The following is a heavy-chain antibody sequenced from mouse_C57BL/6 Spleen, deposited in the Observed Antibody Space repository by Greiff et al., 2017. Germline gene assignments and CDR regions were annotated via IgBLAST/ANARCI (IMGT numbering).Heavy chain of an antibody. CDR2: IYPRSGNT. CDR3: ARGNGSTLFDD. V-gene: IGHV1-81*01. CDR1: GYTFTRYA. Sequence: QVQLQQSGAELARPGASVKLSCKASGYTFTRYAIRWVKQRTGQGLEWIGYIYPRSGNTYYNEQFKGKATLTADKSSSTAYMELRSLTDEDSVVYFCARGNGSTLFDDWGQGTTLTVSS. D-gene: IGHD1-1*01. J-gene: IGHJ2*01.